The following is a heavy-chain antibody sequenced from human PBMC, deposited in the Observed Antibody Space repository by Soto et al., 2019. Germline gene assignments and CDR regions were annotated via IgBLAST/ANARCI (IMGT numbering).Heavy chain of an antibody. CDR3: ARGGYYTPGFDS. J-gene: IGHJ4*02. CDR1: GGSISRKSW. CDR2: INDSGST. D-gene: IGHD3-3*01. V-gene: IGHV4-4*02. Sequence: QVQLQESGPGLVKPSETLSLTCAPSGGSISRKSWWSWVRQPPGKGLEWIGEINDSGSTNFNPSLKSRVTLSVDKSNNQFSLLKLNSVTAADTAVYSCARGGYYTPGFDSWSQGTLVTVSS.